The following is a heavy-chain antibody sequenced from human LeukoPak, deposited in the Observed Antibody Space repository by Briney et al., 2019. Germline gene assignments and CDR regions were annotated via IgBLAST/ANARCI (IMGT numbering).Heavy chain of an antibody. D-gene: IGHD6-6*01. CDR1: GGSFSSYY. Sequence: SETLSLTCAVYGGSFSSYYWSWIRQPPGKGLEWIGEINHSGSTNYNPSLKSRVTISVDTSKNQFSLKLSSVTAADTAVYYCALHSSSALFDYWGQGTLVTVSS. CDR2: INHSGST. V-gene: IGHV4-34*01. CDR3: ALHSSSALFDY. J-gene: IGHJ4*02.